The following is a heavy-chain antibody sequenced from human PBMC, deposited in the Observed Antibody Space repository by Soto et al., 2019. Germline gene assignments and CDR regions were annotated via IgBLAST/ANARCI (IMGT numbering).Heavy chain of an antibody. J-gene: IGHJ5*02. D-gene: IGHD2-2*01. CDR3: ARIRSSTSSNWFDP. Sequence: LYFAASGFTFDDYAMHWVRQAPGKGLEWVSGISWNSGSIGYADSVKGRFTISRDTAKNSLYLQMNSLRAEDTALYYCARIRSSTSSNWFDPWGQGTLVTVSS. CDR1: GFTFDDYA. V-gene: IGHV3-9*01. CDR2: ISWNSGSI.